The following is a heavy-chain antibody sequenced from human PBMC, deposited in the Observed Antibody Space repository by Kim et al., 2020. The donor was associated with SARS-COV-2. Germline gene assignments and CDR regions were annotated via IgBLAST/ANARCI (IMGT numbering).Heavy chain of an antibody. D-gene: IGHD6-13*01. CDR3: AKGLGSSWYPTDY. V-gene: IGHV3-23*01. CDR1: GFTFSNYA. Sequence: GGSLRLSCAASGFTFSNYAMSWGRQAPGKVLEWVSTISGSGGSTYYADSVKGRFTISRDNSKNTLYLQMNSLRAEDTAIYYCAKGLGSSWYPTDYWGQGTLVTVSS. CDR2: ISGSGGST. J-gene: IGHJ4*02.